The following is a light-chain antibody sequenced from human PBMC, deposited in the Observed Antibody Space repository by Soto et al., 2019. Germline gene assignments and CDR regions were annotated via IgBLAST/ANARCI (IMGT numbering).Light chain of an antibody. V-gene: IGLV2-23*01. CDR2: EGS. CDR3: CSYAGSSPPYV. Sequence: SVLTQPASGSGSPGQSITISCTGTSSDVGSYNLVSWYQQHPGKAPKLMIYEGSKRPSGVSNRFSGSKSGNTASLTISGLQAEDEADYYCCSYAGSSPPYVFGTGTKVTV. J-gene: IGLJ1*01. CDR1: SSDVGSYNL.